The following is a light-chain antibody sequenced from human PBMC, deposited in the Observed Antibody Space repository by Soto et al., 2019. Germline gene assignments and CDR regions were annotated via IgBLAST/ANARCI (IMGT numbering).Light chain of an antibody. V-gene: IGLV2-14*01. CDR2: EVT. CDR3: SSYTSRSIWV. J-gene: IGLJ3*02. CDR1: SSDVGGYNY. Sequence: SALAQPASVSGSPRQSITVSCTGTSSDVGGYNYVSWYQQHPGKAPKLMIYEVTNRPSGVSHRFSGSKSGNTASLTISGLQAEDEADYYCSSYTSRSIWVFGGGTKVTVL.